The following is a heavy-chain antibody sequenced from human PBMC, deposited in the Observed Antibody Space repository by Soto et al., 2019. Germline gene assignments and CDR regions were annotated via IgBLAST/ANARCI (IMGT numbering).Heavy chain of an antibody. CDR1: GFTLSSYG. Sequence: GGSLILSGAASGFTLSSYGMHWVSQAPGKGLEWVAVIGYDGSNKYYADSVKGRFTISRDNSKNTLYLQMNSLRAEDTAVYYCVRDYYDSSGYYYVSRGLSYWGQGTLVPVSS. J-gene: IGHJ4*02. V-gene: IGHV3-33*01. D-gene: IGHD3-22*01. CDR3: VRDYYDSSGYYYVSRGLSY. CDR2: IGYDGSNK.